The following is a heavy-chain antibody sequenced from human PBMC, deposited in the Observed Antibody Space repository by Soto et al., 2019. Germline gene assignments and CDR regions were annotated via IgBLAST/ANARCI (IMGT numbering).Heavy chain of an antibody. CDR2: ISYDGTNE. CDR1: GFTFSTNA. Sequence: PGGSLRLSCAASGFTFSTNAMHWVRQAPGKGLEWVAVISYDGTNEHYEDSVKGRFTISRDNSRNTLSLQMNSLRPEDTAVYYCVASVLSFDYWGQRTLVTVSS. V-gene: IGHV3-30*01. J-gene: IGHJ4*02. D-gene: IGHD3-16*02. CDR3: VASVLSFDY.